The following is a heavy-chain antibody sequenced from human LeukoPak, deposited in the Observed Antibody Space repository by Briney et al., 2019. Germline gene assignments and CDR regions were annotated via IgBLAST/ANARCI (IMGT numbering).Heavy chain of an antibody. D-gene: IGHD3-22*01. Sequence: ASVKVSCKTSGYSFTDYYIHWVRQAPGQGLEWMGRINPNSGATIYAQKFQGRVTMTRDTSISTGYMELSSLRFDDTAVYYCARGGDSSVDYWGQGTLVTVSS. CDR1: GYSFTDYY. V-gene: IGHV1-2*06. J-gene: IGHJ4*02. CDR3: ARGGDSSVDY. CDR2: INPNSGAT.